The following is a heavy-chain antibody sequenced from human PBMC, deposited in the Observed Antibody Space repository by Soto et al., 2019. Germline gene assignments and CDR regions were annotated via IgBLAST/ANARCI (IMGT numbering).Heavy chain of an antibody. Sequence: GGSLRLSCAASGFPFSDYWMHWVRQGPGKGLEWVAIIKQDGSEIHYVDSVKGRFTISRDNAKNSLHLQMNSLRAEDTAMYYCVRSSGWTGDYWGQGILVTVSS. CDR1: GFPFSDYW. J-gene: IGHJ4*02. D-gene: IGHD3-10*01. CDR3: VRSSGWTGDY. CDR2: IKQDGSEI. V-gene: IGHV3-7*04.